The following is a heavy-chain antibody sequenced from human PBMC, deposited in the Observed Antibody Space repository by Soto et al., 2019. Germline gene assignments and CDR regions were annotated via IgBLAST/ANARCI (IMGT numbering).Heavy chain of an antibody. D-gene: IGHD2-21*02. V-gene: IGHV4-59*01. J-gene: IGHJ4*02. CDR2: IHYSGTT. Sequence: SETLSLTCTVSGGSMRNYFWTWIRQPPGKGLEWIGYIHYSGTTSFFPSYNPSLKSRVTISVDTSKNQFSLKLSSVTAADTAVYYCARGEPDFYYLDYWGQGTLVTVSS. CDR1: GGSMRNYF. CDR3: ARGEPDFYYLDY.